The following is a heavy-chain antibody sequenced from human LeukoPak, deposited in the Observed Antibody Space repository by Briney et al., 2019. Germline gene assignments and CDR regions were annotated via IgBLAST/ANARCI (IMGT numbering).Heavy chain of an antibody. Sequence: GASLKVSCKASGYTFTAYYMHWVRQAPGQGLDWMGWINPQSGDTKFAQKFQGRVTMTRDTSISTAYMELRSLRSDDTAVYYCARDLRLGTAYYGVSDYWGQGTLVTVSS. J-gene: IGHJ4*02. CDR1: GYTFTAYY. CDR2: INPQSGDT. CDR3: ARDLRLGTAYYGVSDY. D-gene: IGHD4-17*01. V-gene: IGHV1-2*02.